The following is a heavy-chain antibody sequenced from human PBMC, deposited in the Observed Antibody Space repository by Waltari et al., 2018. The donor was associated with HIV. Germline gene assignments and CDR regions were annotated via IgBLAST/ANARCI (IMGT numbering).Heavy chain of an antibody. CDR1: GFTFSRSG. CDR2: ISYAGSNK. D-gene: IGHD3-16*01. Sequence: QVQLVESGGGVVQPGRSLRLSCAASGFTFSRSGMHWVRQAPGKGLEWVAVISYAGSNKYYAHSVKGRFTISRDNSKNTLYLQMNSLRPEDTAVYYCANIPSYWGQGTQVTVSS. CDR3: ANIPSY. V-gene: IGHV3-30*18. J-gene: IGHJ4*02.